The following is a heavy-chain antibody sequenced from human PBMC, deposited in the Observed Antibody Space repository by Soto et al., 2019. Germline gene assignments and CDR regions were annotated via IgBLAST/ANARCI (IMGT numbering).Heavy chain of an antibody. J-gene: IGHJ4*02. D-gene: IGHD1-1*01. V-gene: IGHV3-30*18. Sequence: VQLVQSGGGVVQPGRSLRLSCVASGFIFSTYGMHWVRQVPGKGLEWVAHISYDGSNEYYADSVKGRFTVSRDNAKNTLDLQMNSLKTEDTALYYCTKEYIVGTTWGYFESWGQGALVIVAS. CDR1: GFIFSTYG. CDR3: TKEYIVGTTWGYFES. CDR2: ISYDGSNE.